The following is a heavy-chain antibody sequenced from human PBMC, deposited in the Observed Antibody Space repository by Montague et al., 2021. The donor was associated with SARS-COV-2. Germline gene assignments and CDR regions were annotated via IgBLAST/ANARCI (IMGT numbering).Heavy chain of an antibody. CDR1: GGSISSYN. D-gene: IGHD5-24*01. Sequence: SETREGKCTVSGGSISSYNWSWIRQPPGKGLDWIGYIYYSGSTNYNPPLKRRVPISVDTSKNQFSLKLSSVTAADTAAYYCARVFPRWLQFDPYFDYWGQGTLVTVSS. J-gene: IGHJ4*02. CDR2: IYYSGST. V-gene: IGHV4-59*01. CDR3: ARVFPRWLQFDPYFDY.